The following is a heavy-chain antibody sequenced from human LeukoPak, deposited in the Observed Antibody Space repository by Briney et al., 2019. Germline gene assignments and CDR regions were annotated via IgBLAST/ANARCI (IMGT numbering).Heavy chain of an antibody. Sequence: GGSLRLSCAASRFTFSTYAMSWVRQAPGKGLEWVSGISGSGGTTYYAASVKGRFTISRDNSKDTLYLQMNSLRGEDTAIYYCAKVFNYGFFDYWGQGTLVTVSS. CDR1: RFTFSTYA. CDR2: ISGSGGTT. J-gene: IGHJ4*02. V-gene: IGHV3-23*01. D-gene: IGHD3-10*01. CDR3: AKVFNYGFFDY.